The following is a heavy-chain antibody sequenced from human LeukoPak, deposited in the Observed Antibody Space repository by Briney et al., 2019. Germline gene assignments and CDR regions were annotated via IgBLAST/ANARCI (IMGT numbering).Heavy chain of an antibody. Sequence: PSETLSLTCTVSGYSISSGYYWGWIRQPPGKGLECIGSIYHSGSTYYNPSLKSRVTISVDTSKNQFSLKLSSVTAADTAVYYCARHGDYDSSGYYPNWFDPWGQGTLVTVSS. D-gene: IGHD3-22*01. J-gene: IGHJ5*02. V-gene: IGHV4-38-2*02. CDR1: GYSISSGYY. CDR3: ARHGDYDSSGYYPNWFDP. CDR2: IYHSGST.